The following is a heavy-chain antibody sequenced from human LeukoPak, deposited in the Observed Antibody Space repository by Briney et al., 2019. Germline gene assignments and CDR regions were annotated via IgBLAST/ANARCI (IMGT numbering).Heavy chain of an antibody. V-gene: IGHV3-30*02. CDR2: IRNDGSNK. CDR3: ARGGAARPDF. Sequence: GGSLRLSCAASGFTFSSYGMHWVRQAPGKGLEWVAFIRNDGSNKYYADSVKGRFTISRDNAKNSLYLQMNSLRVEDTAIYYCARGGAARPDFWGQGTLVTVSS. CDR1: GFTFSSYG. J-gene: IGHJ4*02. D-gene: IGHD6-6*01.